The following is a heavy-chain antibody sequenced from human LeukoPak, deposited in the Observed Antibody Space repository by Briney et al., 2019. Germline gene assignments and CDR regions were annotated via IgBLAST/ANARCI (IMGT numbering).Heavy chain of an antibody. Sequence: PGGSLRLSCAASGFTFSNYGMHWVRQAPGKGLEWVSTIRGTGDSTHYADSVKGRFIISRDKSMNMLYLQMNGLRAEDTAIYYCAKGQELDDGVFDSWGQGTLVTVSS. V-gene: IGHV3-23*01. J-gene: IGHJ4*02. D-gene: IGHD1-1*01. CDR3: AKGQELDDGVFDS. CDR1: GFTFSNYG. CDR2: IRGTGDST.